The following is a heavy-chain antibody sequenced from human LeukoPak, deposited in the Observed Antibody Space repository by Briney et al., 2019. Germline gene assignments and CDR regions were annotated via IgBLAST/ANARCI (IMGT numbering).Heavy chain of an antibody. CDR2: INPSGGSR. CDR3: AREVWFGELSERTLDY. D-gene: IGHD3-10*01. CDR1: GYTFTSYY. Sequence: ASVKVSCKSSGYTFTSYYVHWVRQAPGQGLEWVGIINPSGGSRTYAQKFQGRVTMTTDTSTSTAYMELRSLRSDDTAVYYCAREVWFGELSERTLDYWGQGTLVTVSS. J-gene: IGHJ4*02. V-gene: IGHV1-46*01.